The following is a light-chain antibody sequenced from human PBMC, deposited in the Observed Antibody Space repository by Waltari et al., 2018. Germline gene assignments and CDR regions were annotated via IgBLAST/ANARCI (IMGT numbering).Light chain of an antibody. Sequence: DIQMTQSPSSLTASVGDRVTITCRASQRISSYLKWYQQKPGKAPKLLIYAASSLQSGVPSRFSGSGSGTDFTLTISSPQPEDFATYYCQQSYSSPRTFGQGTKVEIK. V-gene: IGKV1-39*01. J-gene: IGKJ1*01. CDR3: QQSYSSPRT. CDR2: AAS. CDR1: QRISSY.